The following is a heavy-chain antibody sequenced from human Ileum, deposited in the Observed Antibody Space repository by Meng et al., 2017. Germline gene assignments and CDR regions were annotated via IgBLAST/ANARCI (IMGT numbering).Heavy chain of an antibody. CDR1: GFTFSNYA. Sequence: GESLKISCVASGFTFSNYAMTWVRQAQGKGLEGVSTINSSGGKTYYADSVKVPFTISRDNSENTVFLQLKSLRADETAVYYCAKDYMAGSHDSRDYRFDLWGQGTLVTVSS. V-gene: IGHV3-23*01. D-gene: IGHD3-22*01. CDR2: INSSGGKT. CDR3: AKDYMAGSHDSRDYRFDL. J-gene: IGHJ4*02.